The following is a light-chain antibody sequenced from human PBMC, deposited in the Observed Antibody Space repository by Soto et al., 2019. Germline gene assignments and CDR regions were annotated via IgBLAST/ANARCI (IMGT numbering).Light chain of an antibody. CDR1: SSDVGGYDY. V-gene: IGLV2-14*01. J-gene: IGLJ2*01. CDR3: SSYTSITSLGGV. CDR2: EVS. Sequence: QSALTQPASVSGSPGQSITISCTGSSSDVGGYDYVSWYQQHPGKAPKLMIYEVSNRPSGVSNRFSGSKSGNTASLTISGLQAEDEADYYCSSYTSITSLGGVFGGGTKVTVL.